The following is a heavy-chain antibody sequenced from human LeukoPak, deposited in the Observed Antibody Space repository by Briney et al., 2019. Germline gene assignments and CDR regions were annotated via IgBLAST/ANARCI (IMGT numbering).Heavy chain of an antibody. Sequence: SETLSLTCTVSGGSISSYYWSWIRQPPGKGLEWIGYIYYSGSTNYNPSLKSRVTISVDTSKSQFSLKLSSVTAADTAVYYCARHEGPIDSSGFDYWGQGTLVTVSS. V-gene: IGHV4-59*08. J-gene: IGHJ4*02. CDR2: IYYSGST. CDR3: ARHEGPIDSSGFDY. CDR1: GGSISSYY. D-gene: IGHD6-19*01.